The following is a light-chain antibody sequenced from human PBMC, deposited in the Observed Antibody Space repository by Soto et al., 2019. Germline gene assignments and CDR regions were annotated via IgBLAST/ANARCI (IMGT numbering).Light chain of an antibody. J-gene: IGKJ5*01. CDR1: QSVGSN. CDR3: QQCDNWPLIT. Sequence: EIVMTQSPATLSVSSGESAPLSCRASQSVGSNLAWYQYKPGQAPRLLIYGASIRATGVPARFSGSGSGTAFTLTITSLQSEDFALYYCQQCDNWPLITFGQGTRLEIK. V-gene: IGKV3-15*01. CDR2: GAS.